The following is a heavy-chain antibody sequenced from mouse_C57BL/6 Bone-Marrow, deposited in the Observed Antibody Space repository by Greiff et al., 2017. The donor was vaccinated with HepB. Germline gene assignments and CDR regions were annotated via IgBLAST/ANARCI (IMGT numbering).Heavy chain of an antibody. D-gene: IGHD1-1*01. J-gene: IGHJ4*01. CDR2: IRNKANNHAT. Sequence: VKLVESGGGLVQPGGSMKLSCAASGFTFSDAWMDWVRQSPEKGLEWVAEIRNKANNHATYYAESVKGRFTISRDDSKSSVYLQMNSLRAEDTGIYYCTRPSYYYGRDAMDYWGQGTSVTVSS. CDR1: GFTFSDAW. CDR3: TRPSYYYGRDAMDY. V-gene: IGHV6-6*01.